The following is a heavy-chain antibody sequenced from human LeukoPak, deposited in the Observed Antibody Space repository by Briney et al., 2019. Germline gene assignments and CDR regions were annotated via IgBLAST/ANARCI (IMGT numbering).Heavy chain of an antibody. D-gene: IGHD5-24*01. CDR3: AKKSRDGYNPFDY. CDR1: GLIFSGYA. V-gene: IGHV3-23*01. J-gene: IGHJ4*02. Sequence: PGGSLRLSGAASGLIFSGYAMSWVRKAPGKGLEWFCGISSGGESPYYADSVRGRFTISRDNSKNTLYLEINSLRAEDTAVYSCAKKSRDGYNPFDYLGQGTLVTVSS. CDR2: ISSGGESP.